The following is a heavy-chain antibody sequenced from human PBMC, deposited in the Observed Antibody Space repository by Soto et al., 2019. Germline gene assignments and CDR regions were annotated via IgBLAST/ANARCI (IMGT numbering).Heavy chain of an antibody. CDR1: GGSISSYY. CDR3: ARSISGYSSGWPIDY. V-gene: IGHV4-59*01. D-gene: IGHD6-19*01. Sequence: SETLSLTCTVSGGSISSYYWSWIRQPPGKGLEWIGYIYYSGSTNYNPSLKSRVTISVDTSKNQFSLKLSSVTAADTAVYYCARSISGYSSGWPIDYWGQGTLVTVS. CDR2: IYYSGST. J-gene: IGHJ4*02.